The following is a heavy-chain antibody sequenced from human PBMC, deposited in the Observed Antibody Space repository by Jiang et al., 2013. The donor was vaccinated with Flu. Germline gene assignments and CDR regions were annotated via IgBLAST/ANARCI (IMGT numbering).Heavy chain of an antibody. J-gene: IGHJ5*02. CDR2: INPNSGGT. CDR3: ARDLYCSSTSCRGEVWFDP. D-gene: IGHD2-2*01. V-gene: IGHV1-2*04. Sequence: GAEVKKPGASVKVSCKASGYTFTGYYMHWVRQAPGQGLEWMGWINPNSGGTNYAQKFQGWVTMTRDTSISTAYMELSRLRSDDTAVYYCARDLYCSSTSCRGEVWFDPWGQGTLVTVSS. CDR1: GYTFTGYY.